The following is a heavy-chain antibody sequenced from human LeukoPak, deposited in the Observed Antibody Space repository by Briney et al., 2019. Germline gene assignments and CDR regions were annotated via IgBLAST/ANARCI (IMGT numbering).Heavy chain of an antibody. Sequence: ASVKVSCKASGYTFTSYGISWVRQAPGQGLEWMGWISAYNGNTNYAQKLQGRVTMTTDTSTSTAYMELRSLRSGDTAVYYCARDPPSNRYYYYGMDVWGQGTTVTVSS. CDR1: GYTFTSYG. D-gene: IGHD4-11*01. CDR2: ISAYNGNT. J-gene: IGHJ6*02. CDR3: ARDPPSNRYYYYGMDV. V-gene: IGHV1-18*01.